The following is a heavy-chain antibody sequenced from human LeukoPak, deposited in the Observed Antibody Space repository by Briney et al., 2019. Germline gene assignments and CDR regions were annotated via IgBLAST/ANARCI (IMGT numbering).Heavy chain of an antibody. CDR1: GGTFSSYA. V-gene: IGHV1-69*06. CDR3: ARDGDCSGGSCPLDY. Sequence: GASVKVSCKASGGTFSSYAISWVRQAPGQGLEWMGGIIPIFGTANYAQKFQGRVTITADKSTSTAYMELSSLRSDDTAVYYCARDGDCSGGSCPLDYWGLGTLVTVSS. CDR2: IIPIFGTA. D-gene: IGHD2-15*01. J-gene: IGHJ4*02.